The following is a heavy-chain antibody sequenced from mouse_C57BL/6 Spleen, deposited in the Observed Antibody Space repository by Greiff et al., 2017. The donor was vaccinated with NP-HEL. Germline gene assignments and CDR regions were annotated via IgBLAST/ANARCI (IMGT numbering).Heavy chain of an antibody. Sequence: VQLVESGPGLVAPSQSLSITCTVSGFSLTSYGVHWVRQPPGKGLEWLVVIWSDGSTTYNSALKTRQSISKENSKSQVFLKMNSLQTDDTAMYYCARHPYGSYWYFDVWGTGTTVTVSS. V-gene: IGHV2-6-1*01. CDR1: GFSLTSYG. CDR2: IWSDGST. D-gene: IGHD1-1*01. CDR3: ARHPYGSYWYFDV. J-gene: IGHJ1*03.